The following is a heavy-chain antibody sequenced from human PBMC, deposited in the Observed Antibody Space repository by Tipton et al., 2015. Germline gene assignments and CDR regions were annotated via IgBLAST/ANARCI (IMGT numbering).Heavy chain of an antibody. V-gene: IGHV3-33*01. D-gene: IGHD4-17*01. CDR1: GFTFSSYG. CDR3: ARGWEHDNGDHFDY. Sequence: SLRLSCAASGFTFSSYGMHWVRQAPGKGLEWVAVIWYDGGNKYYADSVKGRFTISRDNSKNTLYLQMNSLRAEDTAVYYCARGWEHDNGDHFDYWGHGILVTVSS. CDR2: IWYDGGNK. J-gene: IGHJ4*01.